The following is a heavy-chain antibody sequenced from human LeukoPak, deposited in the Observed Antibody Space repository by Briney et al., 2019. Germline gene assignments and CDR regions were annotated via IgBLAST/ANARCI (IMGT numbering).Heavy chain of an antibody. J-gene: IGHJ6*02. Sequence: GGSLRLSCAASGFTFSSYSMNWVRQAPGKGLEWVSSISCSSSYIYYADSVKGRFTISRDNAKNSLYLQMNSLRAEDTAVYYCARDNYLVGAKPNYYYYGMDVWGQGTTVTVSS. CDR3: ARDNYLVGAKPNYYYYGMDV. V-gene: IGHV3-21*01. CDR2: ISCSSSYI. CDR1: GFTFSSYS. D-gene: IGHD1-26*01.